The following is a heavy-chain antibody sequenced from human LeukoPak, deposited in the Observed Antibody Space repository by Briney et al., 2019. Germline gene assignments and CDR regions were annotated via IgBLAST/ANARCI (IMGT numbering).Heavy chain of an antibody. CDR1: GGSISSSNYY. D-gene: IGHD1-26*01. CDR2: IYYSGST. V-gene: IGHV4-39*01. CDR3: ARHFSGSADS. Sequence: SETLSLTCTVSGGSISSSNYYWGWIRQPPGKGLEWIGTIYYSGSTYYNPSLKSRVTISVDTSKNQFSLKLSSVTAADTAVYFCARHFSGSADSWGQGTLVTVSS. J-gene: IGHJ4*02.